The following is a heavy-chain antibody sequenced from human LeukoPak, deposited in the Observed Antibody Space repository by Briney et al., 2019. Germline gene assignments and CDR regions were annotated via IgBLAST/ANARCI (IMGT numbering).Heavy chain of an antibody. J-gene: IGHJ4*02. CDR2: IYYTGGT. CDR3: ANYGNSGWVIDN. D-gene: IGHD6-19*01. V-gene: IGHV4-59*08. CDR1: GGSIGSNY. Sequence: SETLSLTCTVSGGSIGSNYWTWIRQPPGKGLEYIGYIYYTGGTNYNPSLKSRVTISVDTSKNQFSLKLSSVTAADTAVYFCANYGNSGWVIDNWGQGTLVTVSS.